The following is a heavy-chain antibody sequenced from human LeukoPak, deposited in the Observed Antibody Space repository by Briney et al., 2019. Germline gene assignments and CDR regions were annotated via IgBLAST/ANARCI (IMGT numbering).Heavy chain of an antibody. CDR2: INPNTGGT. Sequence: GASVKVSCKASGYTFTDYYIHWVRQAPGQGLEWVGWINPNTGGTNYAQKLRGWVTMTRDTSISTAYMDLNWLRSDDTAVYYCARSETGYDSFDFWGQGTLVTVSS. CDR3: ARSETGYDSFDF. D-gene: IGHD5-12*01. CDR1: GYTFTDYY. J-gene: IGHJ4*02. V-gene: IGHV1-2*04.